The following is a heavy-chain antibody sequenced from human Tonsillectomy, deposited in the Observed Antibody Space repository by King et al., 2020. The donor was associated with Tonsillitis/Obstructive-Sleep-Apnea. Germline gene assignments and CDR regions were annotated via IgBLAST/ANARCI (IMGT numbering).Heavy chain of an antibody. CDR2: INSGSTII. D-gene: IGHD1-1*01. V-gene: IGHV3-48*04. Sequence: VQLVESGGGLVQPGGSLRLSCVASGFSFRGYSMNWVRQAPGKGLQWVSYINSGSTIIYSADSVKGRFSISRDDAKNSLFLQMNSLRAEDSAVYFCARVSRSLEAFDVWGLGTMVTVSS. CDR3: ARVSRSLEAFDV. CDR1: GFSFRGYS. J-gene: IGHJ3*01.